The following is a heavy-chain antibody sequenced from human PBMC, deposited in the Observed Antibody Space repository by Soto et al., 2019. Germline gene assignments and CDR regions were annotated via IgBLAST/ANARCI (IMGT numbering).Heavy chain of an antibody. V-gene: IGHV3-30*18. CDR2: ISHDGRNT. CDR1: GFDFNAYG. Sequence: QVQLVESGGGVVQPGRSLRLSCAASGFDFNAYGMHWVRQAPGKGLEWVTVISHDGRNTYYADSARGRCTISRDNSKNALYLQINTLRLEDTAVYYCANAVNIYVRGVPPADVWGKGTTVTVSS. CDR3: ANAVNIYVRGVPPADV. D-gene: IGHD3-10*01. J-gene: IGHJ6*04.